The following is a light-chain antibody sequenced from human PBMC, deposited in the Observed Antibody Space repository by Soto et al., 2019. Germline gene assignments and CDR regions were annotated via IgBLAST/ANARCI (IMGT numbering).Light chain of an antibody. CDR1: SSDVGTYNS. V-gene: IGLV2-8*01. Sequence: QSALTQPPSASGSPGQSVTISCTGTSSDVGTYNSVSWYQQHPGKAPKLMIYDVTKRPSGVPVRFSGSKSGNTASLTVSWLQAEEEADYYCTSYAGSNYVFGPGTKVTVL. CDR2: DVT. CDR3: TSYAGSNYV. J-gene: IGLJ1*01.